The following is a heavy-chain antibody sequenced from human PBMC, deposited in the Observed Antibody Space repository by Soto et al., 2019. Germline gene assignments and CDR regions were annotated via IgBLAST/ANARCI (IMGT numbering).Heavy chain of an antibody. CDR2: MSSSSNYI. J-gene: IGHJ3*02. CDR1: GFTFSSYS. D-gene: IGHD6-13*01. CDR3: ARVHAAAGIDAFDI. Sequence: GGSLRVSCAASGFTFSSYSMNWVRQAPGKGLEWVSSMSSSSNYIYYADSVKGRFTISRDNAKNSLYLQMNSLRAEDTAVYYCARVHAAAGIDAFDIWGQGTMVTVSS. V-gene: IGHV3-21*01.